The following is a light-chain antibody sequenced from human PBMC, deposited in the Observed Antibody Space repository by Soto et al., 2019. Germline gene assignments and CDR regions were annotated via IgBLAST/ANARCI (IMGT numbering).Light chain of an antibody. CDR1: QSISSNY. CDR2: GAS. J-gene: IGKJ3*01. V-gene: IGKV3-20*01. CDR3: QQYGSSRFT. Sequence: EIVLTQSPGTLSLSLGERATLSCRASQSISSNYLAWYQQKPGQAPRLLVYGASSRATGIPDRFSGSGSGTDFTLTISRLEPEDFAVYYCQQYGSSRFTFGPGTKVDFK.